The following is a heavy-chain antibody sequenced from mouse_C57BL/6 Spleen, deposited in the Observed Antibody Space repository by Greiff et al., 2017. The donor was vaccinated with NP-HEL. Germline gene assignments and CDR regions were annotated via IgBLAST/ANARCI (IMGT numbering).Heavy chain of an antibody. V-gene: IGHV5-15*01. CDR3: ARGYDYDEGAWFAY. D-gene: IGHD2-4*01. Sequence: EVKVVESGGGLVQPGGSLKLSCAASGFTFSDYGMAWVRQAPRKGPEWVAFISNLAYSIYYADTVTGRFTISRENAKNTLYLEMSSLRSEDTAMYYCARGYDYDEGAWFAYWGQGTLVTVSA. CDR2: ISNLAYSI. CDR1: GFTFSDYG. J-gene: IGHJ3*01.